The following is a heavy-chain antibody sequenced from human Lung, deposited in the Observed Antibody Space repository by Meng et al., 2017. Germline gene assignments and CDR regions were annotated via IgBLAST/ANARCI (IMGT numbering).Heavy chain of an antibody. D-gene: IGHD6-25*01. CDR2: INPKSGDT. CDR1: GYNFPDYY. Sequence: QVQLLPCGAEVKKPGASVKVSCKPSGYNFPDYYIHWVRRAPGQGLEWMGRINPKSGDTHYAQKFQARVTMTGDTSISTAYMELSGLRSDDTAMYYCARDEDISAAGKLFGDYWGQGTLVTVSS. J-gene: IGHJ4*02. CDR3: ARDEDISAAGKLFGDY. V-gene: IGHV1-2*06.